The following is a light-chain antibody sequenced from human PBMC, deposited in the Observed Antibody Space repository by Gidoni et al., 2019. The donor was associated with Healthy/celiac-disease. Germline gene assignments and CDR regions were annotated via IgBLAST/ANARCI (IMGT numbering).Light chain of an antibody. J-gene: IGKJ3*01. CDR2: DAS. Sequence: DIQMTQSPSSLSASVGDRVTITCQASQDISNYLNWYQQKPGKAPKLLIYDASNLETGVPSRFSGSGSGTDLTFTISSLQAEDIATYYCQQYDNLPLTFGPGTKVDIK. CDR1: QDISNY. V-gene: IGKV1-33*01. CDR3: QQYDNLPLT.